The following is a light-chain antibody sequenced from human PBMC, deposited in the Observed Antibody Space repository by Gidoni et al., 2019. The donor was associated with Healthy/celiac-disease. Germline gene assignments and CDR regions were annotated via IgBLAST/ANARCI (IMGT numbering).Light chain of an antibody. CDR2: AAS. CDR3: QKYNSAHPVT. CDR1: QGISNY. J-gene: IGKJ4*01. V-gene: IGKV1-27*01. Sequence: IQMTQSPSSLSASVGDRVTITCRASQGISNYLAWYQQKPGKVPKLLIYAASTLQSGVPSRFSGSRSGTDFTLTISSLQPEDVATYYCQKYNSAHPVTFGGGTKVEIK.